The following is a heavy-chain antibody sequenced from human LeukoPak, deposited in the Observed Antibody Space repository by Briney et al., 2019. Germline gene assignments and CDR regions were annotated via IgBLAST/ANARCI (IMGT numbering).Heavy chain of an antibody. V-gene: IGHV3-7*01. CDR3: ARSIAARFRWFDP. Sequence: GGSLRLSCAASGFTFSSYWMSWVRQAPGEGLEWMANIKQDGSEKYYVDSVKGRFTISRDNAKNSLYLQMNSLRAEDTAVYYCARSIAARFRWFDPWGQGTLVTVSS. CDR1: GFTFSSYW. J-gene: IGHJ5*02. D-gene: IGHD6-6*01. CDR2: IKQDGSEK.